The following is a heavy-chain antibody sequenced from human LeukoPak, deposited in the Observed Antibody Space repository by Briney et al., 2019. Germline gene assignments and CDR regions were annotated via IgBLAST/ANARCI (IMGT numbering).Heavy chain of an antibody. Sequence: SETLSLTCTVSGGSISSYYWSWIRQPAGKGLEWIGRIYTSGSTNYNPSLKSRVTMSVDTSKNQFSPKLSSVTAADTAVYYCARDTRLRTGTASYYYYGMDVWGQGTTVTVSS. CDR3: ARDTRLRTGTASYYYYGMDV. CDR2: IYTSGST. J-gene: IGHJ6*02. V-gene: IGHV4-4*07. D-gene: IGHD1-1*01. CDR1: GGSISSYY.